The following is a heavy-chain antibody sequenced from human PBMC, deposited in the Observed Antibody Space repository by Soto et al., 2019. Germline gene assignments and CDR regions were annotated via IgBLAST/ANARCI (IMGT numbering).Heavy chain of an antibody. CDR1: GFTFSSYS. Sequence: EVQLVESGGGLVKPGASLRLSCAASGFTFSSYSMNWVRQAPGKGLEWVSSISPSSTYIYYADSVKGRYAISRDNAKKSLYLQMYSLRAKDTAVYYCARMAAASIAEFDQWGQGTLVTVSS. J-gene: IGHJ4*02. CDR2: ISPSSTYI. V-gene: IGHV3-21*01. CDR3: ARMAAASIAEFDQ. D-gene: IGHD6-25*01.